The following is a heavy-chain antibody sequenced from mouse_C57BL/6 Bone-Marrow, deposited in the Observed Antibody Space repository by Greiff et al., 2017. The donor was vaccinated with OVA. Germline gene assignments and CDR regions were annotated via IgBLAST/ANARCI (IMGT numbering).Heavy chain of an antibody. Sequence: EVQLVEPGEGLVKPGGSLKLSCAASGFTFTSYSISWVRQTPEKRLEWVAYISSGGDYIYYDDTVKGRFTLSIDTSTNTLYMQMSSLKSEDTAMYYCAKETLTAWFAYWGQGTLVTVSA. V-gene: IGHV5S21*01. CDR1: GFTFTSYS. D-gene: IGHD4-1*01. J-gene: IGHJ3*01. CDR2: ISSGGDYI. CDR3: AKETLTAWFAY.